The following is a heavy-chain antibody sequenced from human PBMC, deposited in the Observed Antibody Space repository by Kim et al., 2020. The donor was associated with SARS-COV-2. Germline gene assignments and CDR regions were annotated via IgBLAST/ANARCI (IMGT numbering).Heavy chain of an antibody. D-gene: IGHD1-26*01. CDR3: ARSCYYYMDV. V-gene: IGHV4-34*01. Sequence: STNYNPSPKSRVTISVDTSKNRFSLKLSSVTAADTAVYYCARSCYYYMDVWGKGTTVTVSS. J-gene: IGHJ6*03. CDR2: ST.